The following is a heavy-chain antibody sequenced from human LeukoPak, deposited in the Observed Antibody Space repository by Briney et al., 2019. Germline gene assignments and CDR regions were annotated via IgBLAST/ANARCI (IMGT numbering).Heavy chain of an antibody. CDR3: ARYPYSTSSWSDP. CDR1: GLTVSSDY. D-gene: IGHD6-6*01. V-gene: IGHV3-66*01. Sequence: QPGGSLRLSCAASGLTVSSDYMSWVRQAPGKGLGWVSVIYSGGGTYYADSVRGRFTISRDNSKNTLYLQLNSLRAEDTAVYYCARYPYSTSSWSDPWGQGTLVTVSS. J-gene: IGHJ5*02. CDR2: IYSGGGT.